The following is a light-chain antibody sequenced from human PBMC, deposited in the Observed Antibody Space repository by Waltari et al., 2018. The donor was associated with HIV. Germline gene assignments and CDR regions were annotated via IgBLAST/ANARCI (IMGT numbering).Light chain of an antibody. CDR3: CSYAGSYTFV. CDR1: SSDVGGYNF. CDR2: DIT. V-gene: IGLV2-11*01. J-gene: IGLJ1*01. Sequence: QSALTQPRSVSGSPGQSVSLSCTGTSSDVGGYNFVSWYQQHPGKAPKLLIYDITKRPSGGPDRFSGSKSGHTASLTISGLQSEDEADYYCCSYAGSYTFVFGSGTKVTVL.